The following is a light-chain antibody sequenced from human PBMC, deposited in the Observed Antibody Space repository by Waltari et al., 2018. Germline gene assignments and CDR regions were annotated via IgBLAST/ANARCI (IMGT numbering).Light chain of an antibody. CDR1: QDISSY. CDR3: QQFTTYPLT. V-gene: IGKV1-9*01. Sequence: IQLTQSPSSLSASVGDTVTITCRASQDISSYLAWYQQKPEKAPKILISAAFTLQSGVPQGFVGSGSGADFTLTISSLQPEDFAPYYCQQFTTYPLTFGQGTRLGIK. J-gene: IGKJ5*01. CDR2: AAF.